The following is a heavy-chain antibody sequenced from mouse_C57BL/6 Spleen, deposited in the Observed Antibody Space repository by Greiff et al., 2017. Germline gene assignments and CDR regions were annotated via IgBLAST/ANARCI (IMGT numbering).Heavy chain of an antibody. V-gene: IGHV1-54*01. CDR2: INPGSGGT. CDR3: ARSGDYDVYYAMDY. Sequence: VQLQQSGAELVRPGTSVKVSCKASGYAFTNYLIEWVKQRPGQGPEWIGVINPGSGGTNYNEKFKGKATLTADKSSSTAYMQLSSLTSEDSAVYFCARSGDYDVYYAMDYWGQGTSVTVSS. CDR1: GYAFTNYL. J-gene: IGHJ4*01. D-gene: IGHD2-4*01.